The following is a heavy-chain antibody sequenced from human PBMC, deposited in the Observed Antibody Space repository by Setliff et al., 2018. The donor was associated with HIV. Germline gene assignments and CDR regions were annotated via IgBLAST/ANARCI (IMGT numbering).Heavy chain of an antibody. CDR1: GVSITTDGYY. J-gene: IGHJ4*02. V-gene: IGHV4-31*03. CDR3: AGGRYFRDIRDSRFDF. D-gene: IGHD3-9*01. Sequence: LSLTCSVSGVSITTDGYYWSWIRHYPGKGLKWIGYMYHSGSTYYNASLASRLIMSLDPSKNQFSLKLNSMTAADTAMYYCAGGRYFRDIRDSRFDFWGQGMLVTVSS. CDR2: MYHSGST.